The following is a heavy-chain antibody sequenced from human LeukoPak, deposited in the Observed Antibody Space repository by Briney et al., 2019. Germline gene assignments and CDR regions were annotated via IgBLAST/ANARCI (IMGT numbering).Heavy chain of an antibody. D-gene: IGHD6-13*01. V-gene: IGHV1-69*04. Sequence: SVKVSCKASGGTFSSYAIGWVRQAPGQGLEWMGRIIPILGIANYAQKFQGRVTITADKSTSTAYMELSSLRSEDTAVYYCARSVIAAAGSKWFDPWGQGTLVTVSS. CDR3: ARSVIAAAGSKWFDP. CDR2: IIPILGIA. CDR1: GGTFSSYA. J-gene: IGHJ5*02.